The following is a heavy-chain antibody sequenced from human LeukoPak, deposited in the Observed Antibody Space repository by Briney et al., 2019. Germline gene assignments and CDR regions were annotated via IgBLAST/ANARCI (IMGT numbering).Heavy chain of an antibody. Sequence: ASVKVSCTASGGTFSIYAISWVRQAPGQGLEWMGRIIPILGIANYAHKFQGRVTITADKSTSTAYMELNSLRPEDTAVYYCARISEDCSGGSCYLSNWFDPWGQGTLVTVSS. CDR1: GGTFSIYA. V-gene: IGHV1-69*04. CDR3: ARISEDCSGGSCYLSNWFDP. D-gene: IGHD2-15*01. CDR2: IIPILGIA. J-gene: IGHJ5*02.